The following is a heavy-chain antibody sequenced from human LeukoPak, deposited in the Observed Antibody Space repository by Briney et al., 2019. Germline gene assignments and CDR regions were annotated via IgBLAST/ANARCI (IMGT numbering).Heavy chain of an antibody. J-gene: IGHJ4*02. Sequence: GGSLRLSCAASGFTFSNAWMSWVRQAPGKGLEWVGRIKSQTDGGTAEYAAPVKGRFTISRDDSKNTLFLQMNSLETEDTAVYWCTTVDTAILWGQGTLVTVSS. D-gene: IGHD5-18*01. CDR1: GFTFSNAW. CDR3: TTVDTAIL. V-gene: IGHV3-15*01. CDR2: IKSQTDGGTA.